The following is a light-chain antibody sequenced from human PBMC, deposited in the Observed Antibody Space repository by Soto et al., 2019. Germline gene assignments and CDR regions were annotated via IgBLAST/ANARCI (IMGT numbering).Light chain of an antibody. CDR2: HSS. CDR1: QSVSSG. V-gene: IGKV3-20*01. CDR3: QQYASSIT. J-gene: IGKJ4*01. Sequence: TQSPANRSVSPWDRASLSFRASQSVSSGLSWYQQKPGQAPRLLIYHSSSRATGIPDRFSGSGSWTDFTLTISRLEPEDFAVYYCQQYASSITFGGGTKVDIK.